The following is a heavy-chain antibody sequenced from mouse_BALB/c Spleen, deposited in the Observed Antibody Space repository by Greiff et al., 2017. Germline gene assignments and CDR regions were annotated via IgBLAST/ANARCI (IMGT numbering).Heavy chain of an antibody. D-gene: IGHD2-4*01. CDR2: IYPGNGDT. Sequence: QVQLQQPGAELVKPGASVKMSCKASGYTFTSYNMHWVKQTPGQGLEWIGAIYPGNGDTSYNQKFKGKATLTVDKSSSTAHMELLSLTSEDSAVYYCGRSTMITTGAMDYWGQGTSVTVSS. CDR1: GYTFTSYN. V-gene: IGHV1-12*01. J-gene: IGHJ4*01. CDR3: GRSTMITTGAMDY.